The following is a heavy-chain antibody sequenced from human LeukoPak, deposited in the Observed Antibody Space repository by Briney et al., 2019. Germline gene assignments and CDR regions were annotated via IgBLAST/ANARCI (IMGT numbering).Heavy chain of an antibody. D-gene: IGHD2-2*01. V-gene: IGHV1-18*04. Sequence: GASVKVSCKASGYTFTSYGISWVRQAPGQGLEWMGWISAYNGSTNYAQKLQGRVTMTTDTSTSTAYMELRSLRSDDTAVYYCARDYIVVVPAALDYWGQGTLVTVSS. CDR1: GYTFTSYG. J-gene: IGHJ4*02. CDR3: ARDYIVVVPAALDY. CDR2: ISAYNGST.